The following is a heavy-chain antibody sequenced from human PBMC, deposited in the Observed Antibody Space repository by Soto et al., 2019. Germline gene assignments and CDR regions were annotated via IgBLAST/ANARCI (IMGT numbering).Heavy chain of an antibody. J-gene: IGHJ4*02. CDR3: ARHGGFSFDS. D-gene: IGHD3-3*01. CDR1: GGSISSDNW. Sequence: QVQLQESGPGLVNPSGTLSLTCAVSGGSISSDNWWSWVRQPPGKGLEWIGEIYHSGGTHYNTSLKSRVTISVDKSKNLISLELSSVTAADTAVYFCARHGGFSFDSWGQGTLVTVSS. CDR2: IYHSGGT. V-gene: IGHV4-4*02.